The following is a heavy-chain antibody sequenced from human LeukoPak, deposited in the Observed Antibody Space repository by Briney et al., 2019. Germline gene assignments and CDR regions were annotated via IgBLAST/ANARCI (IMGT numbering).Heavy chain of an antibody. D-gene: IGHD4-17*01. J-gene: IGHJ6*02. CDR1: GFTFSSYA. Sequence: PGGSPRLSCAASGFTFSSYAMSWVRQAPGKGLEWVSAISGSGGSTYYADSVKGRFTISRDNSKNTLYLQMNSLRAEDTAVYYCAKILAVTNYYYYGMDVWGQGTTVTVSS. CDR2: ISGSGGST. CDR3: AKILAVTNYYYYGMDV. V-gene: IGHV3-23*01.